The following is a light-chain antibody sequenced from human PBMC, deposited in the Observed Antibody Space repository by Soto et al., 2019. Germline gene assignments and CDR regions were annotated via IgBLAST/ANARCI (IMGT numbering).Light chain of an antibody. CDR1: QSVSNW. CDR3: QQYNSFLYT. V-gene: IGKV1-5*03. CDR2: KAS. J-gene: IGKJ2*01. Sequence: DIQMTQSPSTLSASVGDRVTITCRASQSVSNWLAWYQQKPGKAPKLLIYKASNLSSGVPSRFSGSGSGTEFTLTISSLQPDDFATYYCQQYNSFLYTFGQGTKLEIK.